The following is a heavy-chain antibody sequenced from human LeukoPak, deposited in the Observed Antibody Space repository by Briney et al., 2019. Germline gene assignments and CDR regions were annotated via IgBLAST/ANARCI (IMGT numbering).Heavy chain of an antibody. CDR2: IYWDDDK. D-gene: IGHD6-13*01. J-gene: IGHJ6*03. CDR1: GFSLSTSGVG. V-gene: IGHV2-5*02. CDR3: AHSASWYWPFYYYYYMDV. Sequence: ESGPTLVNPTQTLTLTCTFSGFSLSTSGVGVGWIRQPPGKALEWLALIYWDDDKRYSPSLKSRLTITKDTSKNQVVLTMTNMDPVDTATYYCAHSASWYWPFYYYYYMDVWGKGTTVTISS.